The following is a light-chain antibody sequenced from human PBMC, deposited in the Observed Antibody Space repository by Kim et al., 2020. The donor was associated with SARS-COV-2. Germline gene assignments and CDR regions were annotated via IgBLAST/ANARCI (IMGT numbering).Light chain of an antibody. CDR3: SSYSSNSTSALYV. CDR1: SSDIGGYNY. CDR2: EVS. Sequence: ITISCTGTSSDIGGYNYVSWYQQHPGKAPKLMIYEVSKRPSGLSNRFSGSKSGNTASLTISGLQAEDEADYYCSSYSSNSTSALYVFATGTKVTVL. V-gene: IGLV2-14*01. J-gene: IGLJ1*01.